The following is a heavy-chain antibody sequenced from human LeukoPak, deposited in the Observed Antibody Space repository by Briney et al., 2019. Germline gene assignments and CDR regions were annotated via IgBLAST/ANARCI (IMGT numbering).Heavy chain of an antibody. Sequence: SQTLSLTCAVSGGSISSGGYSWSWIRQPPGKGLEWIGYIYHSGSTYYNPSLKSRVTISVDRSKNQFSLKLSSVTAADTAVYYCARTVVVAATWPDYWGQGTLVTVSS. J-gene: IGHJ4*02. CDR3: ARTVVVAATWPDY. CDR2: IYHSGST. CDR1: GGSISSGGYS. V-gene: IGHV4-30-2*01. D-gene: IGHD2-15*01.